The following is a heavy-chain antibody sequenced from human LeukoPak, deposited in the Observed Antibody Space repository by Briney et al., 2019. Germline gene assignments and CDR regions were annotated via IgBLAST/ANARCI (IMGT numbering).Heavy chain of an antibody. CDR1: GFTFSTYE. D-gene: IGHD6-13*01. Sequence: GGSLRLSCAAPGFTFSTYEMNWVRQAPGKGLEWVSYIHSSGSTIYYADSVKGRFTISRDNAKNSLYLQMNSLRAEDTAVYYCASIPGYSSSFDAWGQGTLVTVSS. J-gene: IGHJ4*02. CDR2: IHSSGSTI. V-gene: IGHV3-48*03. CDR3: ASIPGYSSSFDA.